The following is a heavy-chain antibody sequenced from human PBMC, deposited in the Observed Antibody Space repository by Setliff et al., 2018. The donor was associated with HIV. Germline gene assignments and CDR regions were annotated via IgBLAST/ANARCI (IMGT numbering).Heavy chain of an antibody. Sequence: SETLSLICTVSGASISDYFWGWIRQPPGKGLEWIGSIYHSGSTYYNPSLKSRVTMSVDTSKNQFSLTLTSVTAADTAIYYCARGIVPPTRQGYYYMDVWGKGTTVTVSS. D-gene: IGHD2-21*01. CDR2: IYHSGST. V-gene: IGHV4-38-2*02. CDR1: GASISDYF. CDR3: ARGIVPPTRQGYYYMDV. J-gene: IGHJ6*03.